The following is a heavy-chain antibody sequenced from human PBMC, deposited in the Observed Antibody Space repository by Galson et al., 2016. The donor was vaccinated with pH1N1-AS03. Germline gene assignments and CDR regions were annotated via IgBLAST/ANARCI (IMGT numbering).Heavy chain of an antibody. CDR1: GFSFSEYD. CDR3: ARGTGSPHWFDP. CDR2: IGGIDSST. Sequence: LRLSCAASGFSFSEYDMHWARQAPGKGLEWVSGIGGIDSSTWYAESVKGRFTVSRDNSKNTVYLQLNSLRAEDTAIYYCARGTGSPHWFDPWGQGTFVTVSA. J-gene: IGHJ5*02. V-gene: IGHV3-23*01. D-gene: IGHD3/OR15-3a*01.